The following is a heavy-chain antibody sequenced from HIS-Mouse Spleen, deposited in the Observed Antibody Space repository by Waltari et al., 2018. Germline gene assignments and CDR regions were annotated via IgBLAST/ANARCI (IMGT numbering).Heavy chain of an antibody. V-gene: IGHV4-39*07. Sequence: QLQLQESGPGPVKPSETLSPNGTVSGGSISSRCFYWGWIRQPPGKGLEWIGSIYYSGSTYYNPSLKSRVTISVDTSKNQFSLKLSSVTAADTAVYYCAREIPYSSSWYDWYFDLWGRGTLVTVSS. CDR1: GGSISSRCFY. D-gene: IGHD6-13*01. CDR2: IYYSGST. J-gene: IGHJ2*01. CDR3: AREIPYSSSWYDWYFDL.